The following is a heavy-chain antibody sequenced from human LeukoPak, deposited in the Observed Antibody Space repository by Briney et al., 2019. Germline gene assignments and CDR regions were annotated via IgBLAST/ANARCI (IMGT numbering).Heavy chain of an antibody. CDR3: ARGSPYFYGTDLDY. D-gene: IGHD3-10*01. V-gene: IGHV3-7*01. CDR2: IKQDGSEK. CDR1: GFTFSSYS. J-gene: IGHJ4*02. Sequence: GGSLRLSCAAPGFTFSSYSMNWVRQAPGKGLEWVANIKQDGSEKYYVDSVKGRFTISRDNAKNSLYLQMNSLRAEDTAVYYCARGSPYFYGTDLDYWGQGTLVTVSS.